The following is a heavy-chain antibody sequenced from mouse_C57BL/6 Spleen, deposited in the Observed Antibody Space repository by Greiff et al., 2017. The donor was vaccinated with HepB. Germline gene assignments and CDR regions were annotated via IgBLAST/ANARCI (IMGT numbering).Heavy chain of an antibody. D-gene: IGHD2-4*01. V-gene: IGHV1-18*01. CDR2: INPNNGGT. CDR1: GYTFTDYN. J-gene: IGHJ3*01. CDR3: ARGNYYDYGREFAY. Sequence: VQLKESGPELVKPGASVKIPCKASGYTFTDYNMDWVKQSHGKSLEWIGDINPNNGGTIYNQKFKGKATLTVDKSSSTAYMELRRLTSEDTAVYYCARGNYYDYGREFAYWGQGTLVTVSA.